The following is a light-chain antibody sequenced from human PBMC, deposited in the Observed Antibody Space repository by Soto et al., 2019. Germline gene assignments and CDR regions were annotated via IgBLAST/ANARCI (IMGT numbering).Light chain of an antibody. CDR2: DVS. Sequence: QSVLTQPASVSGSPGQSVAISCTGTSSDVAAYNFVSWYQQHPGNAPKLMVFDVSNRPSGVSDRFSGSKSGNTASLTISGLQAEDEADYYCSSYTSGGNYVFGTGTKLTVL. CDR3: SSYTSGGNYV. J-gene: IGLJ1*01. CDR1: SSDVAAYNF. V-gene: IGLV2-14*01.